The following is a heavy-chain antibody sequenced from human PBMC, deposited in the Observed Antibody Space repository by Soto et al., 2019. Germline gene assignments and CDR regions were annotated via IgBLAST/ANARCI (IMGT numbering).Heavy chain of an antibody. Sequence: GGSLRLSCAASGFTFSSYAMHWVRQAPGKGLEWVAVISYDGSNKYYADSVKGRFTISRDNSKNTLYLQMNSLRAEDTAVYYCASFCGGNSIRGPYDAFDIWGQGTMVTVSS. D-gene: IGHD2-21*02. CDR3: ASFCGGNSIRGPYDAFDI. CDR2: ISYDGSNK. CDR1: GFTFSSYA. V-gene: IGHV3-30-3*01. J-gene: IGHJ3*02.